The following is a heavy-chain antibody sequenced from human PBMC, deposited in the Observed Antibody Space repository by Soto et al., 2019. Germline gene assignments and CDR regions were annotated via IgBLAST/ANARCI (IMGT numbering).Heavy chain of an antibody. CDR3: ARLPGTYYYDSSGFDY. V-gene: IGHV4-39*01. CDR2: IYYSGST. J-gene: IGHJ4*02. CDR1: GGSISSSSYY. D-gene: IGHD3-22*01. Sequence: SETLSLTCTVSGGSISSSSYYWGWIRQPPGKGLEWIGSIYYSGSTYYNPSLKSRVTISVDTSKNQFSLKLSSVTAADTAVYYCARLPGTYYYDSSGFDYWGQGTLVTVSS.